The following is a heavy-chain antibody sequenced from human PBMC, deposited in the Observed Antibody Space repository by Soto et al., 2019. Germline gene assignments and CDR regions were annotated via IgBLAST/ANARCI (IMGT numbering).Heavy chain of an antibody. CDR3: ARVYCSGGSCYSIDY. V-gene: IGHV1-46*03. D-gene: IGHD2-15*01. CDR1: GYTFTSYY. CDR2: INPSGGSS. Sequence: ASVKVSCKASGYTFTSYYMQWVRQAPGQGLEWMGIINPSGGSSNYAQKFQGRVTMTRDTSTSTVYMELSSLRSEDTAVYYCARVYCSGGSCYSIDYWGQGTLVTVSS. J-gene: IGHJ4*02.